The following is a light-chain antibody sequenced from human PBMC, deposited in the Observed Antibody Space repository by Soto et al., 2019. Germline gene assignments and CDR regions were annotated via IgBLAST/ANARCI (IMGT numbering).Light chain of an antibody. Sequence: QSALTQPPSASGSLGQSVTIPCTGTSSDVGRYNYVSWYQQHPGKVPKLLIYEVSNRPSWVSNRFSGSKSGNTASLTISGLQAEDEADYYCSSYTSSSTVAFGGGTKLTVL. CDR1: SSDVGRYNY. CDR2: EVS. V-gene: IGLV2-14*01. CDR3: SSYTSSSTVA. J-gene: IGLJ2*01.